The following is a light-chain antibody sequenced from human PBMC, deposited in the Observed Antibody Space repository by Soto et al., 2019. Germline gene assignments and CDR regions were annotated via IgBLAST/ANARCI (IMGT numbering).Light chain of an antibody. CDR3: QQYESLPLT. J-gene: IGKJ5*01. CDR1: QNIGTS. CDR2: DAS. Sequence: HMTHSPSTLSACVGDRFTITCLASQNIGTSLTWYQQKPGKAPKLLIYDASDLETGVPSRFSGSGSGTDFTFTISSLQPEDFATYYCQQYESLPLTFGQGTRLEIK. V-gene: IGKV1-33*01.